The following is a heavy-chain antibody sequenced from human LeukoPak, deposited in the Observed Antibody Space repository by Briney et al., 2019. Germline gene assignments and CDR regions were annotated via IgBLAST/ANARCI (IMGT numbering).Heavy chain of an antibody. CDR3: AKALTSPYYDILTGYLYYYYFDY. Sequence: GGSLRLSCAASGFTFRNYAMTWVRQAPGKGLEWVSTIYTSGGSTYYADSVKGRFTISRDNSKKTLYLQMNSLRAEDTAVYYCAKALTSPYYDILTGYLYYYYFDYWGQGTLVTVSS. CDR1: GFTFRNYA. J-gene: IGHJ4*02. D-gene: IGHD3-9*01. V-gene: IGHV3-23*01. CDR2: IYTSGGST.